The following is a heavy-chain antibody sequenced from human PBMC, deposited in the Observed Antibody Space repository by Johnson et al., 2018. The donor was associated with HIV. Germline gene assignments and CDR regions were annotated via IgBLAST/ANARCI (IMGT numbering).Heavy chain of an antibody. CDR1: GFTFSNAW. CDR3: AKILAAMATGDAFDI. Sequence: VQLVESGGGLVKPGGSLRLSCAASGFTFSNAWMSWVRQAPGKGLEWVSGISWNSGSIGYADSVKGRFTISRDNAKNSLYLQINSLRAEDTAVFYCAKILAAMATGDAFDIWGQGTMVTVSS. V-gene: IGHV3-9*01. J-gene: IGHJ3*02. CDR2: ISWNSGSI. D-gene: IGHD5-18*01.